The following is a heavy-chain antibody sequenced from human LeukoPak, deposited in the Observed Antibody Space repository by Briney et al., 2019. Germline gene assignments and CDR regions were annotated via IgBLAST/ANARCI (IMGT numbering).Heavy chain of an antibody. CDR1: GYSFTSYW. CDR3: ARLREYYRSGTPAGYFDY. D-gene: IGHD3-10*01. V-gene: IGHV5-51*01. Sequence: GESLKISCEGSGYSFTSYWIGWVRHMPGKGLEWMGIIYPGDSDTRYSPSFQGQVTISADESISTAYLQWSSLKASDTAMYYCARLREYYRSGTPAGYFDYWGQGTLVTVSS. CDR2: IYPGDSDT. J-gene: IGHJ4*02.